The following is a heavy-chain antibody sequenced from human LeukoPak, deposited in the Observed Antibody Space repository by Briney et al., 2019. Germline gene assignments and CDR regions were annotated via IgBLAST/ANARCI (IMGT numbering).Heavy chain of an antibody. J-gene: IGHJ6*03. Sequence: PSETLSLTCTVSGGSISSSSYYWGWIRQPPGKGLEWIGEINHSGSTNYNPSLKSRVTISVDTSKNQFSLKLSSVTAADTAVYYCATDSLYYYYYMDVWGKGTTVTVSS. CDR1: GGSISSSSYY. CDR3: ATDSLYYYYYMDV. V-gene: IGHV4-39*07. CDR2: INHSGST. D-gene: IGHD3-22*01.